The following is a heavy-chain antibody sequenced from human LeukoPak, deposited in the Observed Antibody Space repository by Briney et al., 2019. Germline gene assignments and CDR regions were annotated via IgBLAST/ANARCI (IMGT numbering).Heavy chain of an antibody. V-gene: IGHV3-30*04. CDR3: ARKDYPASSGLVIGY. CDR1: GFTFSRYT. Sequence: GRSLRLSCVASGFTFSRYTMHWVRQAPGKGLEWVAVISYDGGDKYYADSVKGRFTISRDDSRNTLYLQMDSLRAEDTAVYYCARKDYPASSGLVIGYWGQGTLVTVPA. CDR2: ISYDGGDK. J-gene: IGHJ4*02. D-gene: IGHD3-22*01.